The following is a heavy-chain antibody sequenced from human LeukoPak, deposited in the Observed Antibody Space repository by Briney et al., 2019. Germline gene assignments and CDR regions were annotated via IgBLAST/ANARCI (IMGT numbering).Heavy chain of an antibody. V-gene: IGHV3-23*01. CDR3: ARSTQVTAIPYHFDY. Sequence: GGSLRLSCAASGFTFSNYAMSWVRQAPGKGLEWVSSISDSGGSTFYADSVKGRFTISRDNSKNTLYLQMNSLWAEDTAVYYCARSTQVTAIPYHFDYWGQGTLVTVSS. D-gene: IGHD2-21*02. CDR2: ISDSGGST. J-gene: IGHJ4*02. CDR1: GFTFSNYA.